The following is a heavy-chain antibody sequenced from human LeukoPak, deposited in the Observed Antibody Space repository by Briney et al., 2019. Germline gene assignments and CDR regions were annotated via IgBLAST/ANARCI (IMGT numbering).Heavy chain of an antibody. J-gene: IGHJ4*02. V-gene: IGHV3-15*01. Sequence: GGSLRLSCAASGFTFSNAWMSWVRQAPGKGLEWVGRIKSKTDGGTIDYAAPVKGRFTISRDDSKNTLYLQMNSLKTEDTAVYYCTTDLVVPAATTLTDYWGQGTLVTVSS. D-gene: IGHD2-2*01. CDR3: TTDLVVPAATTLTDY. CDR1: GFTFSNAW. CDR2: IKSKTDGGTI.